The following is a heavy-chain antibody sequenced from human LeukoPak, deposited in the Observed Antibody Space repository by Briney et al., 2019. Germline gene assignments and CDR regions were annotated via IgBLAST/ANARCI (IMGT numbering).Heavy chain of an antibody. CDR3: ANFDWLSTYYYYYGMDV. D-gene: IGHD3-9*01. Sequence: GGSLRLSCAASGFTFSTYAMNWVRQAPGKGLEWVSIISGSGGNTFYADAVKGRFTISRDNSINTLYLQMNSLRAEDTAVYYCANFDWLSTYYYYYGMDVWGQGTTVTVSS. J-gene: IGHJ6*02. V-gene: IGHV3-23*01. CDR2: ISGSGGNT. CDR1: GFTFSTYA.